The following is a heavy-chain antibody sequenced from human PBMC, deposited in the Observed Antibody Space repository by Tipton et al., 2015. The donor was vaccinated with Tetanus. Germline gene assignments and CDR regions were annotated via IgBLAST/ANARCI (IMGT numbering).Heavy chain of an antibody. CDR1: GFTFRSYA. J-gene: IGHJ6*02. Sequence: GSLRLSCAASGFTFRSYAMSWVRQAPGKGLEWVASIKQDGSEKYYADSVKGRFTISRDSAKKSLYLQMSSLRAEDTAVYYCARDVSPDRYNYGMDVWGQGTTVTVSS. CDR3: ARDVSPDRYNYGMDV. V-gene: IGHV3-7*01. CDR2: IKQDGSEK. D-gene: IGHD1-1*01.